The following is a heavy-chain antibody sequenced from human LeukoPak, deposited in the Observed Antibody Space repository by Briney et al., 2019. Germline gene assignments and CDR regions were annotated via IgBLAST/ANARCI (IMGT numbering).Heavy chain of an antibody. V-gene: IGHV1-69*04. J-gene: IGHJ4*02. CDR3: ARGGLLQDYFDY. CDR2: IIPILGIA. CDR1: GGTFSSSA. D-gene: IGHD5-24*01. Sequence: ASVKVSCKASGGTFSSSAISWVRQAPGQGLEWMGRIIPILGIANYAQKFQGRVTITADKSTSTAYMELSSLRSEDTAVYYCARGGLLQDYFDYWGQGTLVTVSS.